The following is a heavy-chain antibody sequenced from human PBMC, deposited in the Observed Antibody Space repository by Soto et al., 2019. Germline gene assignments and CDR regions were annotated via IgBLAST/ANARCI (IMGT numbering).Heavy chain of an antibody. Sequence: SETLSLTCTVSGGSISSGGYYWSWIRQHPGKGLEWIGHIYYSGSTYYNPSLKSRVTISVDTSKNQFSLKLSSVTAADTAVYYCAREPGITMVRGVNGYYYYGMDVWGQGTTVTVSS. J-gene: IGHJ6*01. CDR2: IYYSGST. V-gene: IGHV4-31*03. D-gene: IGHD3-10*01. CDR1: GGSISSGGYY. CDR3: AREPGITMVRGVNGYYYYGMDV.